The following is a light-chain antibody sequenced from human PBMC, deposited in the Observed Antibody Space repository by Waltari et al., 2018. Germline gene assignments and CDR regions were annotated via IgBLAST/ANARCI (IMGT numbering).Light chain of an antibody. Sequence: DIVMTQSPDSLAVSLGERATINCRSSQSVLYSPNNKNYLAWFQQKPGQPPKLLIYWASTRESGVPDRFSGSGSGTDFTLTISSLQAEDVAVYYCQQYHTTPYAFGQGTKLEIK. CDR3: QQYHTTPYA. CDR2: WAS. V-gene: IGKV4-1*01. J-gene: IGKJ2*01. CDR1: QSVLYSPNNKNY.